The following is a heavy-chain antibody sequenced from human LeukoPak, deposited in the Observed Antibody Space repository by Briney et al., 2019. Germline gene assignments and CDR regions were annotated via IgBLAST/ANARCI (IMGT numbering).Heavy chain of an antibody. CDR1: GGSIISTTYY. Sequence: SETLSLTCTVSGGSIISTTYYWGWIRQPPGEGLEWIGSIDYSGSTYYNPSLKRRVTISVDTSKNQVPLNLSSVTAADTAVYSCARASGSSWYERRLHAYYYYMDVWGKGTTVTVSS. V-gene: IGHV4-39*06. CDR3: ARASGSSWYERRLHAYYYYMDV. CDR2: IDYSGST. D-gene: IGHD6-13*01. J-gene: IGHJ6*03.